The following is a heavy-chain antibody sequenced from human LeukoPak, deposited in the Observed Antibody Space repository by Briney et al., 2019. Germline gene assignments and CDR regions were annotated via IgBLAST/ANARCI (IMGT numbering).Heavy chain of an antibody. CDR1: GFSFSSYG. CDR2: IRYDGSDK. Sequence: PGGSLRLSCAASGFSFSSYGMHWVRQAPGNGLEWVAFIRYDGSDKYYADSVKGRFTISRDSSKNPLYLQMNSLRAEDTAVYYCAKWGGPNHPFGYWGQGTLVTVSS. V-gene: IGHV3-30*02. J-gene: IGHJ4*02. CDR3: AKWGGPNHPFGY. D-gene: IGHD1-14*01.